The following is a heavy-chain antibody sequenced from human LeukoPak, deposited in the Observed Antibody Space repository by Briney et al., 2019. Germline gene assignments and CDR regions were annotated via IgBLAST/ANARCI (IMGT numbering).Heavy chain of an antibody. V-gene: IGHV4-39*07. D-gene: IGHD3-10*01. J-gene: IGHJ6*03. CDR2: IYYSGST. CDR3: ARYHGSGSYVYYYYMHV. CDR1: GGSISSSSYY. Sequence: SETLSLTCTVSGGSISSSSYYWGWIRQPPGKGLEWIGSIYYSGSTYYNPSLKSRVTISEDTSKNQFSLKLSSVTAADTAVYYCARYHGSGSYVYYYYMHVWGKGTTVTVSS.